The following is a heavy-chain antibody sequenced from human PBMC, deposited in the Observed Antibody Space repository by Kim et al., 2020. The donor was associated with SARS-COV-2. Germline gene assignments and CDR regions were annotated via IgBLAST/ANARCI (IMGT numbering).Heavy chain of an antibody. Sequence: ASVKVSCKTSGYTFTNFAMHWVRQAPGQRLEWMGWINAGNGDTKYSQKFQGRVTITRDTSASTAYMEVSSLRSEDTAVYYCARLDYSGFDPGHFDYWGQGTLVTVSS. D-gene: IGHD5-12*01. V-gene: IGHV1-3*01. CDR2: INAGNGDT. CDR1: GYTFTNFA. J-gene: IGHJ4*02. CDR3: ARLDYSGFDPGHFDY.